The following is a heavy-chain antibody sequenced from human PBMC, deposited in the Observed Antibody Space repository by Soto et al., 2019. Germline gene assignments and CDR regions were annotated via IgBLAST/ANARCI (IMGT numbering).Heavy chain of an antibody. CDR3: ARAMSMIVVPLAYFAY. J-gene: IGHJ4*02. CDR1: GFTFSSYA. CDR2: ISYGGSNK. V-gene: IGHV3-30-3*01. D-gene: IGHD3-22*01. Sequence: QVQLVESGGGVVQPGRSLRLSCAASGFTFSSYAMHWVRQAPGKGLEWVAVISYGGSNKYYADSVKGRFTISRDNSKNTLYLQMNSLRAEDTAVYYCARAMSMIVVPLAYFAYWGQGTLGTVSS.